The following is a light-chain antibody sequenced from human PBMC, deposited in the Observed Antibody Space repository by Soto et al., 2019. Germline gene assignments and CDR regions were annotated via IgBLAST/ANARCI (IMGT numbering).Light chain of an antibody. J-gene: IGLJ1*01. V-gene: IGLV2-14*01. CDR2: KVS. CDR3: TSSTSDSLYV. CDR1: SSDVGGNKY. Sequence: ALTQPASVSGSPGQSITISCTGTSSDVGGNKYVSWYQQYPGKVPKLLINKVSNRPSGVSNRFSGSKSGNTASLTISGLLAEDEADYFCTSSTSDSLYVFGTGTKVTVL.